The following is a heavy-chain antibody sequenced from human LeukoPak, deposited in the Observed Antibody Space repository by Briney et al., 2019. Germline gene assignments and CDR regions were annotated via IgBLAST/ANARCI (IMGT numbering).Heavy chain of an antibody. J-gene: IGHJ4*02. CDR1: GGSISSYY. V-gene: IGHV4-59*12. Sequence: SEALSLTCAVSGGSISSYYWSWIRQPPGKGLEGIGNIYDEGSTKYNPSLKSRVTISVDTSKNQFSLRLSSVTAADTAVYYCARGRTFDNWGQGTLVTVSS. CDR2: IYDEGST. CDR3: ARGRTFDN.